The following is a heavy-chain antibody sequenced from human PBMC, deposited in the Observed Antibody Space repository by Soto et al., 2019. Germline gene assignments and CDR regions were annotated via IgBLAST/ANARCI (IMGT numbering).Heavy chain of an antibody. CDR1: GFTFSSYA. D-gene: IGHD6-13*01. V-gene: IGHV3-23*01. J-gene: IGHJ6*03. Sequence: GGSLRLSCAASGFTFSSYAMSWVRQAPGKGLEWVSAISGSGGSTYYADSVKGRFTISRDNSKNTLYLQMNSLRAEDTAVYYCEKPAGEGIAAAGSHYYYYYMDVWGQRTTVIVSS. CDR2: ISGSGGST. CDR3: EKPAGEGIAAAGSHYYYYYMDV.